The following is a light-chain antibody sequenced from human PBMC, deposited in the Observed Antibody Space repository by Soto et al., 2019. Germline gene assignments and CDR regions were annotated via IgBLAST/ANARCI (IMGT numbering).Light chain of an antibody. CDR2: LGS. Sequence: DIVMTQSPLSLPVTPGEPAPIPCRSGQSPLLRNGNNYLDCYLQKPGQSPQLLIYLGSTRASGVPDRFSGSGSDTDFTLKITRVEAEDVGIYYCMQARQTPFTFGQGTKLEVK. J-gene: IGKJ2*01. CDR3: MQARQTPFT. CDR1: QSPLLRNGNNY. V-gene: IGKV2-28*01.